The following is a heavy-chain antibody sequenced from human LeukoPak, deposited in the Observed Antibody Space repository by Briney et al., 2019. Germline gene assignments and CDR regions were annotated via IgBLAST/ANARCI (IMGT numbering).Heavy chain of an antibody. J-gene: IGHJ3*02. CDR1: GFTFRSYE. D-gene: IGHD2-2*01. V-gene: IGHV3-48*03. Sequence: GGSLRLSCAASGFTFRSYEMNWVRQAPGKGLEWVSYISSSGSTIYHADSVKGRFTISRDNAKNSLYLQMNSLRVEDTAVYYCARGSRDAFYIWGQGTMVSVSS. CDR3: ARGSRDAFYI. CDR2: ISSSGSTI.